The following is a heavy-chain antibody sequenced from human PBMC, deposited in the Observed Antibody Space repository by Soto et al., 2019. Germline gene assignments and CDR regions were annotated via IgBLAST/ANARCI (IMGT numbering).Heavy chain of an antibody. Sequence: GGSLRLSCAVSGFNVMSYWMSWVRQAPGKGLEWVASIKEDGSEIYYLHSVRGRFSISRDSAGNALHLTMNYLSAEDTGLYFFARDSGFDYVNWGKGTVVTVSS. CDR3: ARDSGFDYVN. CDR1: GFNVMSYW. D-gene: IGHD5-12*01. CDR2: IKEDGSEI. V-gene: IGHV3-7*01. J-gene: IGHJ4*02.